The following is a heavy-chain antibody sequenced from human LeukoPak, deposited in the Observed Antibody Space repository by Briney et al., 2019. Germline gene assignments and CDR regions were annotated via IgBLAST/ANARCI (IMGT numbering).Heavy chain of an antibody. V-gene: IGHV1-8*01. CDR2: MNPNSGNT. CDR3: ARVREDYYDSSGPSDAFDI. Sequence: GASVKVSCKASGYTFTSYDINWVRQATGQGLEWMGWMNPNSGNTGYAQKFQGRVTMTRNTSISTAYMELSSLRSEDTAVYYCARVREDYYDSSGPSDAFDIWGQGTMVTVSS. J-gene: IGHJ3*02. CDR1: GYTFTSYD. D-gene: IGHD3-22*01.